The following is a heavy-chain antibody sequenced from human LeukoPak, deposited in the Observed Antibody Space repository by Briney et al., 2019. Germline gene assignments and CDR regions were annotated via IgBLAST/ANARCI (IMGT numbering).Heavy chain of an antibody. D-gene: IGHD2-15*01. CDR2: ISYDGSNK. Sequence: GRSLRLSCAASGFTFNSYAMHWVRQAPGKGLEWVAVISYDGSNKYYADSVKGRFTISRDNSKNTLYLQVNSLRAEDTAVYYCVRGGESTWSWGQGTLVTVSS. CDR1: GFTFNSYA. J-gene: IGHJ5*02. V-gene: IGHV3-30-3*01. CDR3: VRGGESTWS.